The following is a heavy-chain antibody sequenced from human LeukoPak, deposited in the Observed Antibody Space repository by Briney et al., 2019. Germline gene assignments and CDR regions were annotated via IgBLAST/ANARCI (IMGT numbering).Heavy chain of an antibody. V-gene: IGHV4-30-4*01. J-gene: IGHJ5*02. Sequence: PQTLSLTCTVSGGSISSGDYYWSWIRQPPGKCLEWIGYIYYSGSTYYNPSLKSRVTISVDTSKNQFSLKLSSVTAADTAVYYCARVGDSSGYDYPNWFDPWGQGTLVTVSS. CDR2: IYYSGST. D-gene: IGHD5-12*01. CDR3: ARVGDSSGYDYPNWFDP. CDR1: GGSISSGDYY.